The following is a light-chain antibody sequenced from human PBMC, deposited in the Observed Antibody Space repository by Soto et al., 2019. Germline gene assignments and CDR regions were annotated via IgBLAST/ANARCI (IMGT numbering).Light chain of an antibody. J-gene: IGLJ2*01. Sequence: QSALTQPASVSGSPGQSITISCTGTSSDVGSYNLVSWYQQHPGKAPKLMIYEGSKRPSGVSNRFSGSKSGNTASLTISWPHAEDEAEYYCCSYAGSSTFGVFGGGTKLTVL. CDR2: EGS. V-gene: IGLV2-23*03. CDR1: SSDVGSYNL. CDR3: CSYAGSSTFGV.